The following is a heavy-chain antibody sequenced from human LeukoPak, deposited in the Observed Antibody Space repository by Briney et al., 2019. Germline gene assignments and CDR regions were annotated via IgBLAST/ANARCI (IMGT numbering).Heavy chain of an antibody. J-gene: IGHJ4*02. CDR3: ARDHGPYDFWSGYWIWYFDY. CDR1: GVTFSSHW. V-gene: IGHV3-7*03. CDR2: IKQDGSER. Sequence: PGGSLRLSCVVSGVTFSSHWMSWVRQAPGKGLEWVANIKQDGSERYYVDSVKGRFTISRDNAKNSVFLQMNSLRAEDTAVYYCARDHGPYDFWSGYWIWYFDYWGQGTLVTVSS. D-gene: IGHD3-3*01.